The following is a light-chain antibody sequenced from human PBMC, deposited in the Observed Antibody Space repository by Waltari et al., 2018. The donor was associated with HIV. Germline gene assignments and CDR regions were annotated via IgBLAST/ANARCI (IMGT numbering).Light chain of an antibody. Sequence: EIVLTQSPGTLSLSPGERATLSCRASQSVISSYVAWYQQKPGQAPRLLIYGTSSRAPGIPDRFSGYGSGTDFTLTISRLEPEDFAVYYCQLYLASPPEYTFGQGTKLEIK. CDR1: QSVISSY. CDR3: QLYLASPPEYT. J-gene: IGKJ2*01. CDR2: GTS. V-gene: IGKV3-20*01.